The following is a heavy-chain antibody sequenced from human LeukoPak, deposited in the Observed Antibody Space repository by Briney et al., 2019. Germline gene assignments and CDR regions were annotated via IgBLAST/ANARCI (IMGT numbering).Heavy chain of an antibody. CDR2: INPSGGST. Sequence: GASVKVSCKASGYTFTSYYMHWVRQAPGQGLEWMGIINPSGGSTSYAQKFQGRVTMTRDTSTSTVYMELSSLRSEDTAVYYCARDQVCDSSSWYGGDYWGQGTLVTVSS. J-gene: IGHJ4*02. CDR1: GYTFTSYY. V-gene: IGHV1-46*01. CDR3: ARDQVCDSSSWYGGDY. D-gene: IGHD6-13*01.